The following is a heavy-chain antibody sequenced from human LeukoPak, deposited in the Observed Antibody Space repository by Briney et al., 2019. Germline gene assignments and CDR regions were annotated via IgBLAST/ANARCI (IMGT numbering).Heavy chain of an antibody. J-gene: IGHJ6*02. CDR3: ARAPGGWAPRVRDYYYYGMDV. V-gene: IGHV1-69*01. D-gene: IGHD1-1*01. CDR1: GGTFSSYA. Sequence: SVKVSCKASGGTFSSYAISWVRQAPGQGLEWMGGIIPIFGTANYAQKSQGRVTITADESTSTAYMELSSLRSEDTAVYYCARAPGGWAPRVRDYYYYGMDVWGQGTTVTVSS. CDR2: IIPIFGTA.